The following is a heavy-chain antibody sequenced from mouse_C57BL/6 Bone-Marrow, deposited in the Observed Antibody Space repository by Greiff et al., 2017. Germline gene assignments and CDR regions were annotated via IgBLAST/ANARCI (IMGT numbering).Heavy chain of an antibody. D-gene: IGHD1-1*01. CDR2: ISSGSSTI. J-gene: IGHJ2*01. V-gene: IGHV5-17*01. CDR3: AISSYYYGSDY. Sequence: EVMLVESGGGLVKPGGSLKLSCAASGFTFSDYGMHWVRQAPEKGLEWVAYISSGSSTIYYADTVKGRFTISRDNAKNTLFLQMTSLRSEDTAMYYCAISSYYYGSDYWGQGTTLTVSS. CDR1: GFTFSDYG.